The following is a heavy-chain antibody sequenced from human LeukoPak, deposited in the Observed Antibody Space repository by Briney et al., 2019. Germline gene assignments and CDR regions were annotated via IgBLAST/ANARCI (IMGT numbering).Heavy chain of an antibody. CDR3: AAHSSGYLGWFDP. V-gene: IGHV3-66*01. CDR2: IYSGDST. Sequence: GGSLRLSFVASGFTVSRNYMSWVRQAPGRGLEWVSLIYSGDSTYYAHSVKGRFTISRDNSKNPLYVKMNSLRAEDTAVYYCAAHSSGYLGWFDPWGQGTLVTVSS. J-gene: IGHJ5*02. CDR1: GFTVSRNY. D-gene: IGHD3-22*01.